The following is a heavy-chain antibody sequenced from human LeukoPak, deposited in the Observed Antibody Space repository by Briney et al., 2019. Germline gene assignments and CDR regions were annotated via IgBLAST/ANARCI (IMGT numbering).Heavy chain of an antibody. CDR1: GYTFTSYG. Sequence: GASVKVSCKASGYTFTSYGISWVRQAPGQGLEWMGGIIPIFGTANYAQKFQGRVTITADESTSTAYMEPSSLRSEDTAVYYCARTRTVTTSPDYWGQGTLVTVSS. CDR2: IIPIFGTA. V-gene: IGHV1-69*13. CDR3: ARTRTVTTSPDY. J-gene: IGHJ4*02. D-gene: IGHD4-17*01.